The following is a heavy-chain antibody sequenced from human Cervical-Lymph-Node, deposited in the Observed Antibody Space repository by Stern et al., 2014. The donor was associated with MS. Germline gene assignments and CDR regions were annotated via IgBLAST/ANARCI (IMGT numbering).Heavy chain of an antibody. Sequence: VQLEESGPGLVKPSETLSLTCAVSGDSISSYTHYWAWIRQPPGKGLEWIGSVYYSGATNYNPSLKIPVPIPLNTSKNHFPLGLTSVTAADTAVYYCAKHACTGAACPFDLWGQGTLVTVSS. D-gene: IGHD2-8*02. V-gene: IGHV4-39*01. CDR1: GDSISSYTHY. CDR2: VYYSGAT. CDR3: AKHACTGAACPFDL. J-gene: IGHJ4*02.